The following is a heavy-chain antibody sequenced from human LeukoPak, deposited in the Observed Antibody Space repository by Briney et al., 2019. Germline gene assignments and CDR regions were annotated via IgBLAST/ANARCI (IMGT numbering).Heavy chain of an antibody. CDR1: GFTFSSYA. D-gene: IGHD2-15*01. Sequence: PGGSLRLSCAASGFTFSSYAMSWVRQAPGKGLEWVSGMSGSGGSTYHADSVKGRFTISRDNSKNTLYLQMNSLRAEDTAVYYCAKGTDCSGGSCYIPNYWGQGTLVTVSS. CDR3: AKGTDCSGGSCYIPNY. V-gene: IGHV3-23*01. CDR2: MSGSGGST. J-gene: IGHJ4*02.